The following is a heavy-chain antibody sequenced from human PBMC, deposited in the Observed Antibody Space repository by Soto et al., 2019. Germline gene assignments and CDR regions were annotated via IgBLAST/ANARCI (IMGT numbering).Heavy chain of an antibody. CDR3: ARTITMVRGVIIKYYYYGMDV. Sequence: SENLSLTCAGYGGTFSGYYYRGIRQPPGKGLEWIGEINHSGSTNYNPSLKSRVTISVDTSKNQFSLKLSSVTAADTAVHYCARTITMVRGVIIKYYYYGMDVWGQGTTVT. CDR1: GGTFSGYY. V-gene: IGHV4-34*01. D-gene: IGHD3-10*01. CDR2: INHSGST. J-gene: IGHJ6*02.